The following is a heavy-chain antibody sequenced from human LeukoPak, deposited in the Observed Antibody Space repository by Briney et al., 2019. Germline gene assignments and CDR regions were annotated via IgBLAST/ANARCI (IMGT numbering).Heavy chain of an antibody. CDR3: AKDGYDSSGNHFDY. CDR1: GFTFDDYA. J-gene: IGHJ4*02. D-gene: IGHD3-22*01. CDR2: ISWNSGSI. Sequence: GRSLRLSCAASGFTFDDYAMHWVRQAPGKGLERVSGISWNSGSIGYADSVKGRFTISRDNAKNSLYLQMNSLRAEDTALYYCAKDGYDSSGNHFDYWGQGTLVTVSS. V-gene: IGHV3-9*01.